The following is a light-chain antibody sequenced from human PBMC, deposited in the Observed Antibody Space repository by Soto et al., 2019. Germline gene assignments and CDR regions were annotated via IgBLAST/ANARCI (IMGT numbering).Light chain of an antibody. Sequence: EIVLTQSPGTLSLSPGERATLSCRASQSVNNNYLVWYQQNPGQTPRLLIYGSSNRATGIPDRFSGSGSGTDFTLTISRLEHEDFAVYYCQQYGISPFTFGPGTKVDIK. CDR3: QQYGISPFT. V-gene: IGKV3-20*01. CDR1: QSVNNNY. CDR2: GSS. J-gene: IGKJ3*01.